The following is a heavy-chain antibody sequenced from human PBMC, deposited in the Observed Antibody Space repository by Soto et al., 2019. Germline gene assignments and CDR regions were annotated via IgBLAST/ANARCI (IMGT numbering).Heavy chain of an antibody. CDR2: IWYDGSNK. J-gene: IGHJ4*02. Sequence: GGSLRLSCAASGFTFSSYGMHWVRQAPGKGLEWVAVIWYDGSNKYYADSVKGRFTISRDNSKNTLYLQMNSLRAEDTAVYYCARDLPIGELDYWGQGTLVTVSS. D-gene: IGHD3-10*01. CDR3: ARDLPIGELDY. V-gene: IGHV3-33*01. CDR1: GFTFSSYG.